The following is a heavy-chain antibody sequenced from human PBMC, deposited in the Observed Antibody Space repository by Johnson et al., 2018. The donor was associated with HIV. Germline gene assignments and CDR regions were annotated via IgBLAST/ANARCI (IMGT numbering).Heavy chain of an antibody. V-gene: IGHV3-9*01. J-gene: IGHJ3*01. D-gene: IGHD3-16*01. Sequence: LLVESGGGLVQPGRSLRLSCAASGFTFDDYAIHWVRQPPGRGLELVTGISWNSDNIDYVDSVKGRFTISRDNAKNSLYLQMNSLRVEDTALYYCAKGSTLWNPRLRDTFDVWGQGTVVSVSS. CDR3: AKGSTLWNPRLRDTFDV. CDR1: GFTFDDYA. CDR2: ISWNSDNI.